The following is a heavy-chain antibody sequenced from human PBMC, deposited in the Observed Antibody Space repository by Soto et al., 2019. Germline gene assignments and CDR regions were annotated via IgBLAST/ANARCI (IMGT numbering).Heavy chain of an antibody. Sequence: QIQLVESGGDVVQPGKSLRLSCEASGFNFGFFGMHWVRQAPGTGLEWVAFISGDGINTQYADSVRGRFTLSRDYSRKTMYLQMDSLRDEDTALYYCARGNLSFDFDSWGLGTLVTVSS. CDR3: ARGNLSFDFDS. CDR2: ISGDGINT. J-gene: IGHJ4*02. V-gene: IGHV3-30*03. CDR1: GFNFGFFG. D-gene: IGHD1-26*01.